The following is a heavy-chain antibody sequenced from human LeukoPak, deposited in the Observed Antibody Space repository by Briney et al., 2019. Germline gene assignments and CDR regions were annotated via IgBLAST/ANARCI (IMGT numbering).Heavy chain of an antibody. D-gene: IGHD3-10*01. V-gene: IGHV1-2*02. CDR2: INPNSGGT. CDR1: GGTFSSYA. J-gene: IGHJ4*02. Sequence: ASVKVSCTASGGTFSSYAISWVRQAPGQGLEWMGWINPNSGGTNYAQKFQGRVTMARDTSISTAYMELSRLRSDDTAVYYCARGGTVRTCFDYWGQGTLVTVSS. CDR3: ARGGTVRTCFDY.